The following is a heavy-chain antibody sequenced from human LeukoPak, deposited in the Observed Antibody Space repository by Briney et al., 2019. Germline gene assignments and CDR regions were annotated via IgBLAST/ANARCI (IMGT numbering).Heavy chain of an antibody. J-gene: IGHJ4*02. CDR2: IYSCGST. Sequence: QSGGSLRLSCAASGFTFSSYSMSWVRQAPGKGLEWVSVIYSCGSTYYADSVKGRFTISRDNSKNTLYLQMNSLRAEDTAVYYCAGGELPEMNRYYCGSGSYYKYWGQGTLVTVSS. CDR1: GFTFSSYS. CDR3: AGGELPEMNRYYCGSGSYYKY. D-gene: IGHD3-10*01. V-gene: IGHV3-66*01.